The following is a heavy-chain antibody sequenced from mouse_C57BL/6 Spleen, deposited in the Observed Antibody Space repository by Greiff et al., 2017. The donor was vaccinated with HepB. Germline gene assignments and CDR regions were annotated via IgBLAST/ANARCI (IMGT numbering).Heavy chain of an antibody. CDR3: ARWSDYDYYAMDY. V-gene: IGHV14-2*01. D-gene: IGHD2-4*01. J-gene: IGHJ4*01. CDR2: IDPEDGDT. CDR1: GFNIKDYY. Sequence: VQLQQSGAELVKPGASVKLSCTASGFNIKDYYMHWVKQRTEQGLEWIGRIDPEDGDTKYAPKFQGKATITADTSSNTAYLQLSSLTSEDTAVYYCARWSDYDYYAMDYWGQGTSVTVSS.